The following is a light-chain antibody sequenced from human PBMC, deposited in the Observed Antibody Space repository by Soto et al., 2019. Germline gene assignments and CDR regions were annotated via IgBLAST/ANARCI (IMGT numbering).Light chain of an antibody. CDR1: QGMSSY. CDR2: AAS. J-gene: IGKJ1*01. CDR3: QQLNSYPRT. Sequence: DIPLTQSPSFLSASVGDRVTITCRASQGMSSYLAWYQQKPGKAPKLLIYAASTLQSGVPSRFSGSGSGTEFTLTISSLQPEDFATYYCQQLNSYPRTFGQGTEVEIK. V-gene: IGKV1-9*01.